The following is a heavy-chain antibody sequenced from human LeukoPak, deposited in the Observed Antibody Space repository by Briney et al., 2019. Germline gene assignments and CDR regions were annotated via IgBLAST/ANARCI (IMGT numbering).Heavy chain of an antibody. J-gene: IGHJ6*04. CDR2: MNPNSGNT. CDR1: GYTFTSYD. Sequence: ASVKVSCKASGYTFTSYDINWVRQATGQGLEWMGWMNPNSGNTAYAQKFKGRVTITRTTSISTSYMELSGLRSEDTAVYYCAIGLGHLVDVWGKGTTVTVSS. V-gene: IGHV1-8*03. CDR3: AIGLGHLVDV.